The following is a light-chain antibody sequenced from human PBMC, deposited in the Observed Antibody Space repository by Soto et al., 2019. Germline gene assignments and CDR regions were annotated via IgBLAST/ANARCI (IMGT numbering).Light chain of an antibody. CDR1: QSINNN. CDR2: GAS. CDR3: QQRSNWLFT. Sequence: EVVMTGSPSTLSVSPGERATLSCRASQSINNNLAWYQRTPGQAPRLLIYGASTRATGIPDRFSGSGSGTDFTLTISSLEPEDFAVYYCQQRSNWLFTFGPGTKVDIK. V-gene: IGKV3-15*01. J-gene: IGKJ3*01.